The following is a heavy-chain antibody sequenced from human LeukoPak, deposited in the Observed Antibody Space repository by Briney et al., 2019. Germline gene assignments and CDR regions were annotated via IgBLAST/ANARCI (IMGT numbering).Heavy chain of an antibody. V-gene: IGHV3-23*01. J-gene: IGHJ4*02. CDR1: GFTFSNYA. Sequence: GGSLRLSCAAAGFTFSNYAMTWVRQAPGKGLEWVSRISGSGGSTYYADSVKGRFTISRDNSRNTLYLQMYSLRAEDTAVYYCAKVEGASKASVYWGQGALVTVSS. CDR2: ISGSGGST. CDR3: AKVEGASKASVY. D-gene: IGHD1-1*01.